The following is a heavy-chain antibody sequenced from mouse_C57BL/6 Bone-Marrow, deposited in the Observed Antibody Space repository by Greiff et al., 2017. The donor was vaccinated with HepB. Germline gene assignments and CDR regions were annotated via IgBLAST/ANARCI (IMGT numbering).Heavy chain of an antibody. CDR1: GYTFTSYG. Sequence: VKLMESGAELARPGASVKLSCKASGYTFTSYGISWVKQRTGQGLEWIGEIYPRSGNTYYNEKFKGKATLTADKSSSTAYMELRSLTSEDSAVYFCARLITTVGGFAYWGQGTLVTVSA. V-gene: IGHV1-81*01. J-gene: IGHJ3*01. D-gene: IGHD1-1*01. CDR3: ARLITTVGGFAY. CDR2: IYPRSGNT.